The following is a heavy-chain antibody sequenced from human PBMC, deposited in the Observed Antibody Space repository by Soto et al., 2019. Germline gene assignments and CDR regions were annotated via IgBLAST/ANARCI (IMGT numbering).Heavy chain of an antibody. J-gene: IGHJ4*02. CDR1: GFTFDDYA. CDR3: AMSNSNDLYYQFES. CDR2: INWNSDTI. Sequence: EVQLVESGGGLVQPGGSLRLSCAASGFTFDDYAMHWVRQAPGKGLEWVSGINWNSDTIGYADSVKGRFTVSRDNAKGSLLLQMSSLRAEDTAVYFCAMSNSNDLYYQFESWGQGTPVTVSS. D-gene: IGHD3-22*01. V-gene: IGHV3-9*01.